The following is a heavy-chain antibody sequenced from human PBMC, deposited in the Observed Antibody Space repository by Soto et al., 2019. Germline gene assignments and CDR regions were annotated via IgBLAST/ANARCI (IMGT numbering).Heavy chain of an antibody. J-gene: IGHJ4*02. D-gene: IGHD3-22*01. CDR2: IYYSGST. CDR3: ARHGYDSSGYYEFGDGGEIDY. V-gene: IGHV4-39*01. CDR1: GGSISSSSYY. Sequence: SEILSLTCTVSGGSISSSSYYWGWIRQPPGKGLEWIGSIYYSGSTYYNPSLKSRVTISVDTSKNQFSLKLSSVTAADTAVYYCARHGYDSSGYYEFGDGGEIDYWGQGTLVTVSS.